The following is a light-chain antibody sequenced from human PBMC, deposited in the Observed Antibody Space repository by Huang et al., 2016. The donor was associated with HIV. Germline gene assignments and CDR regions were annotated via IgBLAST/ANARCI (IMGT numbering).Light chain of an antibody. V-gene: IGKV3-15*01. Sequence: EIVMTQSPGTLSVSPGERATLSCRASQSVSNEVAWFQQKPGQAPRLLIYGANIRPSGTPAGFSGIGSGTEFTLTISSLQSEDFAIYYCQQYNDWPWTFGQGTKVDIK. J-gene: IGKJ1*01. CDR1: QSVSNE. CDR3: QQYNDWPWT. CDR2: GAN.